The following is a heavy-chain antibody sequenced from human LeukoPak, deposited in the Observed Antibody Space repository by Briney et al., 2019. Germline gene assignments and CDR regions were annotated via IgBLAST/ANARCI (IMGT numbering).Heavy chain of an antibody. CDR1: GASVSSGGYY. V-gene: IGHV4-61*08. Sequence: SETLSLTCTVSGASVSSGGYYWSWIRQPPGKGLEWIGYIYYSGSTNYNPSLKSRVTISVDTSKNQFSLKVRSVTAADTAVYYCARRGGSGRSFDYWGQGTLVTVSS. J-gene: IGHJ4*02. D-gene: IGHD3-10*01. CDR3: ARRGGSGRSFDY. CDR2: IYYSGST.